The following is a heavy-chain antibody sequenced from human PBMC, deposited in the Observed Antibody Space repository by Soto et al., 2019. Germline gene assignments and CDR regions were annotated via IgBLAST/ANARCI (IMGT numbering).Heavy chain of an antibody. CDR1: GGSISSGDYY. Sequence: QVQLQESGPGLVKPSQTLSLTCTVSGGSISSGDYYWSWIRQPPGKGLEWIGYIYYSGTTYYNPSLRSRVTIPEATPKTRSPLRLSPWPAEAPAVYYCARDSPAARGAGLAPWGKGTRVT. D-gene: IGHD6-25*01. J-gene: IGHJ5*02. V-gene: IGHV4-30-4*01. CDR3: ARDSPAARGAGLAP. CDR2: IYYSGTT.